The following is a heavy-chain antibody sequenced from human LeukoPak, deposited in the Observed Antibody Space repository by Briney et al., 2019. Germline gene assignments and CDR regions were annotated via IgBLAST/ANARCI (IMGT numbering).Heavy chain of an antibody. CDR2: ISAYNGNT. Sequence: GASVKVSCKASGYTFTSYGISWVRQAPGQGLEWMGWISAYNGNTNYAQKLQGRVTMTIDTSTSTAYMELRSLRSDDTAVYYCARDYPDYYDSSGYYFFDYWGQGTLVTVSS. J-gene: IGHJ4*02. V-gene: IGHV1-18*01. D-gene: IGHD3-22*01. CDR3: ARDYPDYYDSSGYYFFDY. CDR1: GYTFTSYG.